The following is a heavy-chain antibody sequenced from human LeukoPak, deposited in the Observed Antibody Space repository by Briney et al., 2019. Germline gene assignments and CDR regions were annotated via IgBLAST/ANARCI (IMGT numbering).Heavy chain of an antibody. CDR2: IYYSGST. CDR3: ARGNWEVITPDY. V-gene: IGHV4-59*01. CDR1: GGSISTYY. D-gene: IGHD3-22*01. J-gene: IGHJ4*02. Sequence: SETLSLTCIVSGGSISTYYWSWIREPPGKGLEWIGYIYYSGSTNYNPSLKSRVTISIDTSTNQFSLKLSSVTAADTAVYYCARGNWEVITPDYWGQGTLVTVSS.